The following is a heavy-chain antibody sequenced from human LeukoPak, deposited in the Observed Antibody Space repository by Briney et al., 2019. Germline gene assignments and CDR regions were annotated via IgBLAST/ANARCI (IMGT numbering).Heavy chain of an antibody. CDR2: INHSGST. V-gene: IGHV4-34*01. D-gene: IGHD1-26*01. J-gene: IGHJ4*02. CDR3: ARGRVGARL. Sequence: SETLSLTCAVYGGSFSGYYWSWIRQPPGKGLEWIGEINHSGSTNYNSSLKSRVTISVDTSKNQFSLKLSSVTAADTAVYYCARGRVGARLWGQGTLVTVSS. CDR1: GGSFSGYY.